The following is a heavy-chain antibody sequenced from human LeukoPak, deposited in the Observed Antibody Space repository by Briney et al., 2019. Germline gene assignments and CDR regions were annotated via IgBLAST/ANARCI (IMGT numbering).Heavy chain of an antibody. Sequence: SDTLSLTCTVSGGSISRYYWSWMRQPAGKGLEWIGRIYTSGNTNYNPSLKSRVTMSLDTSKNQFSLKLSSVTAADTAVYYCARGVAGNGYYFDYWGQGTLVTVSS. J-gene: IGHJ4*02. CDR2: IYTSGNT. D-gene: IGHD6-19*01. CDR3: ARGVAGNGYYFDY. CDR1: GGSISRYY. V-gene: IGHV4-4*07.